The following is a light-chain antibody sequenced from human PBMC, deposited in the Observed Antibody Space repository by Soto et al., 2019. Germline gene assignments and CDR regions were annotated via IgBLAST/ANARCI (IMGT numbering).Light chain of an antibody. CDR1: ASDIGGYTF. Sequence: QSALTQPPSASGSPGQSVAISCTGTASDIGGYTFVSWYQQHPGKAPKLLIYDVNKRPSGVPDRFSDSKSGNTAPLTVSGLQAEDEADYYCSAHGGTNPYVFGTGTKVTVL. V-gene: IGLV2-8*01. J-gene: IGLJ1*01. CDR3: SAHGGTNPYV. CDR2: DVN.